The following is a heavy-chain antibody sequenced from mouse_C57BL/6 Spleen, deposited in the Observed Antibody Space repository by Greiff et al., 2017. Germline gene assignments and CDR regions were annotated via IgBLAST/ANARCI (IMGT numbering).Heavy chain of an antibody. V-gene: IGHV5-17*01. Sequence: EVKLVESGGGLVKPGGSLKLSCAASGFTFSDYGMHWVRHAPEKGLEWVAYISSGSSTIYYADTVKGRFTISRDNAKNTLFLQMTSLRSEDTAMYYCARNAYDGYPDVGGTGTTVTVSS. D-gene: IGHD2-3*01. CDR1: GFTFSDYG. CDR2: ISSGSSTI. J-gene: IGHJ1*03. CDR3: ARNAYDGYPDV.